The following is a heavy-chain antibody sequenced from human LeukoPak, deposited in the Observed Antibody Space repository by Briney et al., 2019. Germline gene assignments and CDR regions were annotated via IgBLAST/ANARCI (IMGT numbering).Heavy chain of an antibody. CDR3: AKDGLTYYYDSSGYPLDY. Sequence: GGSLRLSCAASGFTLSSYWMSWVRQAPGEGLEWVANIKEDGSEKYYVDSVKGRFTISRDNAKNSLYLQMNSLRAEDTAVYYCAKDGLTYYYDSSGYPLDYWGQGTLVTVSS. V-gene: IGHV3-7*01. J-gene: IGHJ4*02. D-gene: IGHD3-22*01. CDR2: IKEDGSEK. CDR1: GFTLSSYW.